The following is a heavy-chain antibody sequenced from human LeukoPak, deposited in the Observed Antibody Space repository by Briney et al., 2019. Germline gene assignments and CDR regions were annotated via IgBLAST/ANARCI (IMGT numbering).Heavy chain of an antibody. V-gene: IGHV3-23*01. CDR2: ITGGGDST. J-gene: IGHJ4*02. Sequence: AGRSLRLSCAASGFTFSSYAMSWVRQAPGKGLEWVSAITGGGDSTYYAGSVKGRFTISRDNSKNTLYLQMNSLRAEDTAVYYCARWSGDSAFDYWGQGTLVTVSS. CDR3: ARWSGDSAFDY. CDR1: GFTFSSYA. D-gene: IGHD3-10*02.